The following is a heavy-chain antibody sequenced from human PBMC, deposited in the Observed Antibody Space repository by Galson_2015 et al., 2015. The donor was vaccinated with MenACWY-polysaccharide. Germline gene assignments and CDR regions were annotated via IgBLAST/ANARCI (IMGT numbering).Heavy chain of an antibody. V-gene: IGHV6-1*01. D-gene: IGHD3-16*01. J-gene: IGHJ4*02. CDR2: TCYRSKWYN. CDR1: GDSVSSNSVA. Sequence: CAISGDSVSSNSVAWIWIRRSPSRGLEWLGRTCYRSKWYNDYAVSVKSRITINPDTSKNQVSLHLNSVTPEDTAVYYCVRDVDRRLGGFPDHWGQGTLVTVSS. CDR3: VRDVDRRLGGFPDH.